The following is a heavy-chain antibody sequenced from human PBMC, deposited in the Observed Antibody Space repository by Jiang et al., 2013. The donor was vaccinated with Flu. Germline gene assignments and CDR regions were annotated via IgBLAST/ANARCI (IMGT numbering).Heavy chain of an antibody. CDR1: GFTFSSYG. J-gene: IGHJ4*02. V-gene: IGHV3-30*02. D-gene: IGHD6-19*01. CDR2: IHYDGGNK. Sequence: QLLESGGGVVQPGGSLRLSCAASGFTFSSYGMHWVRQAPGKGLAWVAFIHYDGGNKFYADSVKGRFTISRDNSKNTLYLQMNSLRTEDTAVYYCANSLGQWLVPPFDYWDQGTLVTVSS. CDR3: ANSLGQWLVPPFDY.